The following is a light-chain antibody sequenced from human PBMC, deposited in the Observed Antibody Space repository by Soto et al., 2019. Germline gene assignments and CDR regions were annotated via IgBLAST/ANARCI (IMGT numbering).Light chain of an antibody. J-gene: IGLJ3*02. V-gene: IGLV1-47*01. Sequence: QLVLTQPPSASGTPGQRVTISCSGSSSNIGSNYVYWYQQLPGTAPKLLMYRNSQRPSGVPDRFSGSKSGTSAALAISGLRSEDEADYYCAAWDDSLSGWLFGGGTQLTVL. CDR3: AAWDDSLSGWL. CDR1: SSNIGSNY. CDR2: RNS.